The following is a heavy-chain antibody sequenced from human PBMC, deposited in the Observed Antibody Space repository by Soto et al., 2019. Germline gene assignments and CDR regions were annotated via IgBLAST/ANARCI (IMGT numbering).Heavy chain of an antibody. D-gene: IGHD1-26*01. Sequence: QVQLVQSGAEVKKPGASVKVSCKASGYTFTSYGISWVRQAPGQGLEWMGWISAYNGNTNYAQKPQGRVTRTTDTSESTAYMELRSLRSDDTAVYYCASDQVYSGSYYLDYWGQGTLVPVSS. CDR1: GYTFTSYG. CDR2: ISAYNGNT. CDR3: ASDQVYSGSYYLDY. V-gene: IGHV1-18*01. J-gene: IGHJ4*02.